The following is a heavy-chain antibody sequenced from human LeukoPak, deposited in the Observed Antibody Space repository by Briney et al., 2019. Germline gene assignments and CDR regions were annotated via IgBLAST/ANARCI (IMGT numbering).Heavy chain of an antibody. D-gene: IGHD3-10*01. V-gene: IGHV4-34*01. CDR3: ARGYYYNLGSFPFDF. Sequence: PSETLSLTCAVSVGPFSGYFGSCIRQSSGKGLECIGEIHNIGTTNYNPSLNSSANISEAPSTHPFYLTLSSVTAAHTAVYYCARGYYYNLGSFPFDFWGQGTLVTVSS. CDR2: IHNIGTT. CDR1: VGPFSGYF. J-gene: IGHJ4*02.